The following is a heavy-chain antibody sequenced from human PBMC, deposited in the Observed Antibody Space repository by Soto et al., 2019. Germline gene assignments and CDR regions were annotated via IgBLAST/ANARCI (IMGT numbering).Heavy chain of an antibody. CDR3: ARRHETSLCFDS. CDR1: GFTFSGHA. Sequence: EVQVLESGGGLVQPGGSLTVSCATSGFTFSGHAMSWVRQAPGKGLEWVSGINGGGSATYYADSVKGRFTISRDNFKNKLYLQMISPSAEDTAVYYWARRHETSLCFDSWGQGALVTVSS. CDR2: INGGGSAT. J-gene: IGHJ4*02. V-gene: IGHV3-23*01.